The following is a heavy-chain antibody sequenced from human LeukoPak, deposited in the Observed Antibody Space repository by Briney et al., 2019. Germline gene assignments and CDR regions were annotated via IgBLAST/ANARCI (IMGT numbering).Heavy chain of an antibody. J-gene: IGHJ4*02. CDR3: AREGYDSSTTFDY. Sequence: GGSLRLSCAASGFTFSSYSMNWVRQAPGKGLEWVSSISSSSSYIYYADSVKGRFTISRDNAKNSLYLQMNSLRAEDTAVYYCAREGYDSSTTFDYWGQGTPGHRLL. CDR2: ISSSSSYI. D-gene: IGHD3-22*01. V-gene: IGHV3-21*01. CDR1: GFTFSSYS.